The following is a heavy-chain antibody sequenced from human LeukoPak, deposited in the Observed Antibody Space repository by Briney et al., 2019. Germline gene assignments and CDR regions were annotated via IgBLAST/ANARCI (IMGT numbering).Heavy chain of an antibody. Sequence: GASVKVSCKASGYTFTSYGISWVRQAPGQGLEWMGWISAYNGNTNYAQKLQGRVTMTTGTSTSTAYMELRSLRSDDTAVYYCARGSPGYSSGWSRYWGQGTLVTVSS. CDR3: ARGSPGYSSGWSRY. D-gene: IGHD6-19*01. CDR2: ISAYNGNT. V-gene: IGHV1-18*01. J-gene: IGHJ4*02. CDR1: GYTFTSYG.